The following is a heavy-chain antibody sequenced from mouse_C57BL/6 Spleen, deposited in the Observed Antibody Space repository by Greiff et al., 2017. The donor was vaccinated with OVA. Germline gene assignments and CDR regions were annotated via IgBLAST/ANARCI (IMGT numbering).Heavy chain of an antibody. J-gene: IGHJ2*01. V-gene: IGHV1-69*01. Sequence: VQLQQPGAELVMPGASVKLSCKASGYTFTSYWMHWVKQRPGQGLEWIGEIDPSDSYTNYNQKFKGKSTLTVDKSSSTAYMQLSSLTSEDSAVYYCASVYSNFFDYWGQGTTLTVSS. CDR1: GYTFTSYW. D-gene: IGHD2-5*01. CDR2: IDPSDSYT. CDR3: ASVYSNFFDY.